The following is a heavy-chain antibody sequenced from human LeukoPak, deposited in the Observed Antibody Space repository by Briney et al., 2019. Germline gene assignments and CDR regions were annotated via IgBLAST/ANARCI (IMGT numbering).Heavy chain of an antibody. CDR1: GYTLTELS. V-gene: IGHV1-24*01. D-gene: IGHD2-2*02. CDR3: ATVNCSSTSCYIGDWFDP. J-gene: IGHJ5*02. CDR2: FDAEDGET. Sequence: ASVKGSCKVSGYTLTELSMHWGRQAPGKGLEWMGGFDAEDGETIYDQKFQGRVTMTEDTSTDTAYMELSSLRSEDTAVYYCATVNCSSTSCYIGDWFDPWGQGTLVTVSS.